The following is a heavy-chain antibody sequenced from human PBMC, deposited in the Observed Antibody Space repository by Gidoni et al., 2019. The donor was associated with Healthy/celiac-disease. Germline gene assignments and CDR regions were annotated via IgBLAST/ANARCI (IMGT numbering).Heavy chain of an antibody. CDR2: ISGSGGST. CDR3: AKDLGYDYIWGSYPVKARGAFDI. Sequence: EVQLLESGGGLVQPGGSLRLSCAASGFPFSSSAMSRFRQAPGKGLEWVSAISGSGGSTYYADSVKGRFTISRDNSKNTLYLQMNSLRAEDTAVYYCAKDLGYDYIWGSYPVKARGAFDIWGQGTMVTVSS. J-gene: IGHJ3*02. CDR1: GFPFSSSA. V-gene: IGHV3-23*01. D-gene: IGHD3-16*02.